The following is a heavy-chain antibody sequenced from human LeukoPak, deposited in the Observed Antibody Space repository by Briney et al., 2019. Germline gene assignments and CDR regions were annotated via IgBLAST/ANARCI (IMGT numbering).Heavy chain of an antibody. Sequence: ASVTVSCTASGYTFTGYYMHWVRQAPGQGREGMGWINPNSGGTNYAQKFQGRVTMTRDTSISTAYMELSRLRSDDTAVYYCAALRGYSGYDFDYWGQGTLVTVSS. CDR1: GYTFTGYY. D-gene: IGHD5-12*01. V-gene: IGHV1-2*02. CDR2: INPNSGGT. CDR3: AALRGYSGYDFDY. J-gene: IGHJ4*02.